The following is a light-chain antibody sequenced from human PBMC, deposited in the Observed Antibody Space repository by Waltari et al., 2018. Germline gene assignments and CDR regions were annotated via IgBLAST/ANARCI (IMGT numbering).Light chain of an antibody. CDR3: QHYVRLPAT. J-gene: IGKJ1*01. CDR2: GAS. Sequence: EIVLTQSPGTLSLSPGESATLSCRASQSVGRSLAWYQQIPGQAPRLLIYGASSRATGIPDRFSGSGSGTDFSLTISRLEPEDFAVYFCQHYVRLPATFGQGTKVAI. CDR1: QSVGRS. V-gene: IGKV3-20*01.